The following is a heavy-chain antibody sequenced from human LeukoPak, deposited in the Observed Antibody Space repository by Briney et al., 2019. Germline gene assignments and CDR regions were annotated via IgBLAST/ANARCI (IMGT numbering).Heavy chain of an antibody. CDR3: TADVSDISGPSHDY. V-gene: IGHV3-15*01. CDR2: IKTKAEGGPT. CDR1: GVTFSRAW. D-gene: IGHD3-22*01. Sequence: GGSLRLSCGVSGVTFSRAWMNWVRQAPGEGLEWVARIKTKAEGGPTEHAAPVNGRFTISRDDSENTLYLQMNSLKIEDTAVYYCTADVSDISGPSHDYTGQGTLVTVSS. J-gene: IGHJ4*02.